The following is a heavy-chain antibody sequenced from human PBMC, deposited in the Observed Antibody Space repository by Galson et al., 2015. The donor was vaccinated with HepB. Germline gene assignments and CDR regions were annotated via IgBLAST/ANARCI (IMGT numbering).Heavy chain of an antibody. CDR2: ISSSGSTI. Sequence: SLRLSCAASGFTFSSYSMNWVRQAPGKGLEWVSYISSSGSTIYYADSVKGRFTISRANAKNSLYLQMNSLRAEDTAVYYCAREGEGRDGYNTQAFDYWGQGTLVTVSS. V-gene: IGHV3-48*04. CDR1: GFTFSSYS. CDR3: AREGEGRDGYNTQAFDY. D-gene: IGHD5-24*01. J-gene: IGHJ4*02.